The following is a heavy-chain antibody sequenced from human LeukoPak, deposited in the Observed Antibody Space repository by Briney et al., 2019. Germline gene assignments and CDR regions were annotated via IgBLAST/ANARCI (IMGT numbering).Heavy chain of an antibody. Sequence: ASVKVSCKASGYTFTYCGISWVRQAPGQGLEWMGWINGYNGDTNYAQKVQDRVTMTTDTSTGTAYMELRSLTSDDTAVYFCARRRIVSGTDAFDIWGQGTMATVSS. CDR1: GYTFTYCG. CDR2: INGYNGDT. V-gene: IGHV1-18*01. D-gene: IGHD6-19*01. J-gene: IGHJ3*02. CDR3: ARRRIVSGTDAFDI.